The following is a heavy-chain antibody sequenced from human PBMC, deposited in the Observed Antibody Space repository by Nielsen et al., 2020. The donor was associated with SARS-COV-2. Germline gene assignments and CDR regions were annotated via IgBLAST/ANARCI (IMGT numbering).Heavy chain of an antibody. V-gene: IGHV4-39*07. Sequence: SETLSLTCTVSGGSISSSSYYWGWIRQPPGKGLEWIGEINHSGSTNYNPSLKSRVTISVDTSKNQFSLKLSSVTAADTAVYYCARGGVVVPAGDYYYYGMDVWGQGTTVTVSS. J-gene: IGHJ6*02. CDR2: INHSGST. CDR1: GGSISSSSYY. CDR3: ARGGVVVPAGDYYYYGMDV. D-gene: IGHD2-2*01.